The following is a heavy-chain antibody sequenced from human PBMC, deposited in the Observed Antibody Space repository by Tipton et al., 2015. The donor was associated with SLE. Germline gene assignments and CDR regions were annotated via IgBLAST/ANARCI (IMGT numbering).Heavy chain of an antibody. V-gene: IGHV3-7*01. CDR2: IKQDGSEK. Sequence: VQLVQSGGGVVQPGGSLRLSCAASGFTFSSYWMSWVRQAPGKGLEWVANIKQDGSEKYYVDSVKGRFTISRDNAKNTLYLQMNSLRAEDTAVYYCARDKTSTSFADYYYYYGMGVWGQGTTVTVSS. D-gene: IGHD2-2*01. J-gene: IGHJ6*02. CDR3: ARDKTSTSFADYYYYYGMGV. CDR1: GFTFSSYW.